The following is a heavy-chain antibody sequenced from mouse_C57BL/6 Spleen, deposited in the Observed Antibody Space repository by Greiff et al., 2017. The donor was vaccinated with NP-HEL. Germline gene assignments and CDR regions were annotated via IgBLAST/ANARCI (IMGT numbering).Heavy chain of an antibody. D-gene: IGHD2-5*01. CDR2: IYPGSGST. CDR3: ARYWSNYYYAMDY. Sequence: QVQLKQPGAELVKPGASVKMSCKASGYTFTSYWITWVKQRPGQGLEWIGDIYPGSGSTNYNEKFKSKATLTVDTSSSTAYMQLSSLTSEDSAVYYCARYWSNYYYAMDYWGQGTSVTVSS. J-gene: IGHJ4*01. CDR1: GYTFTSYW. V-gene: IGHV1-55*01.